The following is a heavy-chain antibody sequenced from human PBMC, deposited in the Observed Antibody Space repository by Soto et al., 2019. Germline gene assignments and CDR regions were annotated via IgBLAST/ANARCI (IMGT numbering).Heavy chain of an antibody. CDR2: INHSGST. CDR1: GGSFSGYY. D-gene: IGHD3-16*02. CDR3: ARGLYDYVWGSYRPRLYYFDY. Sequence: SETLSLTCAVYGGSFSGYYWSWIRQPPGKGLEWIGEINHSGSTNYNPSLKSRVTISVDTSRNQFSLKLSSVTAADTAVYYCARGLYDYVWGSYRPRLYYFDYWGQGTLVTVSS. V-gene: IGHV4-34*01. J-gene: IGHJ4*02.